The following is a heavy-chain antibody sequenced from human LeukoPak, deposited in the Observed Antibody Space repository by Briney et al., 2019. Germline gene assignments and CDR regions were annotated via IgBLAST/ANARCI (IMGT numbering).Heavy chain of an antibody. D-gene: IGHD1-26*01. Sequence: SVKVSCKTSGGTFTSYAITWVRQAPGQGLEWMGKIIPISGTTNYAQKFQGRVTFTADESTSTAYVELSSLRSEDTALYYCARKLRLGGNWFDPWGQGTLVTVSS. V-gene: IGHV1-69*13. CDR1: GGTFTSYA. J-gene: IGHJ5*02. CDR3: ARKLRLGGNWFDP. CDR2: IIPISGTT.